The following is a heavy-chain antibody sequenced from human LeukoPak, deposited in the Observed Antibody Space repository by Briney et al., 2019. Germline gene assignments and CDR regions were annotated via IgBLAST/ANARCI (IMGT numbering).Heavy chain of an antibody. J-gene: IGHJ4*02. Sequence: GGSLGLSCAASGFTLSDYYMSWICQAPGKGLERVLYISSSGSTIYYADSVKGRFTISRDNAKTSLYLQMNSLRAEDTAVYYCARENRIATTNDYWGQGTLVTVSS. CDR1: GFTLSDYY. CDR3: ARENRIATTNDY. CDR2: ISSSGSTI. V-gene: IGHV3-11*01. D-gene: IGHD1-14*01.